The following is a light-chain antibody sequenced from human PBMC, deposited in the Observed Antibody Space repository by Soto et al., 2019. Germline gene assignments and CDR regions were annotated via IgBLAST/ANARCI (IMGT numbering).Light chain of an antibody. CDR1: QGISNY. V-gene: IGKV1-27*01. CDR3: QKDNSAPWT. J-gene: IGKJ1*01. Sequence: DIQMTQSPSSLSASAGDRVTITCRASQGISNYLAWYQQNPGKVPKLLIYAASTLQSGVPSRFSGSGSGTDFTLTISSLQPEDVATYYGQKDNSAPWTFGQGTKVEIK. CDR2: AAS.